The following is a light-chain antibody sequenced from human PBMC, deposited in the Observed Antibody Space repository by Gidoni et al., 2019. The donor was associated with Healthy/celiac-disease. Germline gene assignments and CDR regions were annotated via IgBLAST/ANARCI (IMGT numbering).Light chain of an antibody. J-gene: IGKJ1*01. V-gene: IGKV3-20*01. Sequence: EIVLTPSPGTLSLSPGERAPLSCRASQSVSSSYLAWYQQKPGQAPRLLIYGASSRATGIPDRFSGSVSGTDFTLTISRLEPEDVAVYYCQQYGSSPGTFXQXTKVXIK. CDR3: QQYGSSPGT. CDR2: GAS. CDR1: QSVSSSY.